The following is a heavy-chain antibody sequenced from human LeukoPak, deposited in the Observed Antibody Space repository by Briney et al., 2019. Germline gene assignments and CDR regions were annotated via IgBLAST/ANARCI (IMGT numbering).Heavy chain of an antibody. D-gene: IGHD1-26*01. CDR3: ARRVYSGSYNWYFDL. Sequence: SETLSLTCTVFGGSISTSTYYWGWIRQPPGKGLEWIGKISYSGSTYNNPSLKSRVTIPVDTSKNEFSLKLSSVTAPDTAVYYCARRVYSGSYNWYFDLWGRGTLGTVSS. J-gene: IGHJ2*01. CDR1: GGSISTSTYY. V-gene: IGHV4-39*01. CDR2: ISYSGST.